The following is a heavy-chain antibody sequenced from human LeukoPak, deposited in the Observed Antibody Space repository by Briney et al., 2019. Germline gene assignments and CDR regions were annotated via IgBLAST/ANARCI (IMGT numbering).Heavy chain of an antibody. CDR1: GLAFSTYG. V-gene: IGHV3-74*01. J-gene: IGHJ4*02. CDR3: SRGHYGPDY. Sequence: GGSLRLSCAASGLAFSTYGMHWVRQAPGKGLEWVSGIQRDGSSPTYADSVKGRFTISRDNAKGSVYLQVNILRAEDTAVYYCSRGHYGPDYWGQGTLVTVSS. CDR2: IQRDGSSP. D-gene: IGHD3-16*01.